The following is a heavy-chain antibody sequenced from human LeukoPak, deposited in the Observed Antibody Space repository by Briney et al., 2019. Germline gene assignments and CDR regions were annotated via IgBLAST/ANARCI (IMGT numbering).Heavy chain of an antibody. CDR2: ISGSGGST. D-gene: IGHD6-13*01. V-gene: IGHV3-23*01. CDR1: GFTFSSYG. CDR3: AKDAAAAGSAYYFEY. J-gene: IGHJ4*02. Sequence: GGSLRLSCAASGFTFSSYGMSWVRQAPGKGLEWVSAISGSGGSTYYADSVKGRFTISRDNSKNTLYLQMNSLRADDTAIYYCAKDAAAAGSAYYFEYWGQGTLVTVSS.